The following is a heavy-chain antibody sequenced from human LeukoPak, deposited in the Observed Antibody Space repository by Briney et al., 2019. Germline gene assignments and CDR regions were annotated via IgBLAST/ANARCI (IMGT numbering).Heavy chain of an antibody. J-gene: IGHJ6*02. V-gene: IGHV1-46*01. Sequence: GASVKVSCKASGYTFTGYYMHWVRQAPGQGLEWMGIINPSGGSTSYAQKFQGRVTMTRDTSTSTVYMELSSLRSEDTAVYYCARGCGIQLWFGACPYGMDVWGQGTTVTVSS. D-gene: IGHD5-18*01. CDR1: GYTFTGYY. CDR2: INPSGGST. CDR3: ARGCGIQLWFGACPYGMDV.